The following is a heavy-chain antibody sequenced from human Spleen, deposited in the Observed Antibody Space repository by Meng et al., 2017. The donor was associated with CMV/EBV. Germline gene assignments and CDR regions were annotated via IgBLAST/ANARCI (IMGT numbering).Heavy chain of an antibody. J-gene: IGHJ5*02. D-gene: IGHD3-22*01. Sequence: GGYSWSWIRQHPGKGLEWIGYIYYSGSTSYNPSLKSRVTISVDTSKNQFSLKLSSVTAADTAVYYCARAYRTRYYDSSGYNNNWFDPWGQGTLVTVSS. CDR1: GGYS. CDR3: ARAYRTRYYDSSGYNNNWFDP. CDR2: IYYSGST. V-gene: IGHV4-31*02.